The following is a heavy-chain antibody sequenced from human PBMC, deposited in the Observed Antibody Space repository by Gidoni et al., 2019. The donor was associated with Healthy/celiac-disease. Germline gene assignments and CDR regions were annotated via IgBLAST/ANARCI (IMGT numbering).Heavy chain of an antibody. CDR2: ISGSGGTT. Sequence: EVQLVASGGALVQPGGSLRLSCAASGFTFSSYAMGWVRQAPGRGLEGVSGISGSGGTTYYADSVKGRFTISRDNSKNTLYLQMNSLRAEDTAVYYCAKGGKAVLVDYWGQGTLVTVSS. D-gene: IGHD3-10*01. V-gene: IGHV3-23*04. J-gene: IGHJ4*02. CDR1: GFTFSSYA. CDR3: AKGGKAVLVDY.